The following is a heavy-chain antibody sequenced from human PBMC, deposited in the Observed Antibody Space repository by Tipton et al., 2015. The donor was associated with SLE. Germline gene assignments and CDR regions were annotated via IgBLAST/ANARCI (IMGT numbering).Heavy chain of an antibody. V-gene: IGHV3-30-3*01. D-gene: IGHD3-22*01. CDR3: ARALITMIVVVITSLDY. Sequence: SLRLSCAASGFTFSSYAMHWVSQAPGKGLEWVAVISYDGSNKYYADSVKGRFTISRDNSKNTLYLQMNSLRAEDTAVYYCARALITMIVVVITSLDYWGQGTLVTVSS. J-gene: IGHJ4*02. CDR1: GFTFSSYA. CDR2: ISYDGSNK.